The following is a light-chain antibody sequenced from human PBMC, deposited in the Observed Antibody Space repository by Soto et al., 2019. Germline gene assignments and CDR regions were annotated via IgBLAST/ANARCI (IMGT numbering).Light chain of an antibody. Sequence: GYRVTITCRASQSISSWLAWYQQKPGKAPKLLIYDASSLESGVPSRFGGSGSGTEFSLTISSLQPDDFATYYCQQYKSYSWTFGQGTKVDIK. J-gene: IGKJ1*01. CDR2: DAS. CDR3: QQYKSYSWT. CDR1: QSISSW. V-gene: IGKV1-5*01.